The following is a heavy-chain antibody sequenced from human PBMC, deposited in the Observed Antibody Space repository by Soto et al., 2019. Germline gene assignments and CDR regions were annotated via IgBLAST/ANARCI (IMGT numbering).Heavy chain of an antibody. CDR3: ARLRGSEPDY. Sequence: SEPLSLTCTVSGGSISSSSYYWSWIRQPPGKGLEWIGSIYYSGSTYYNPSLKSRVTISVDTSKNQFSLKLSSVTAADTAVYYCARLRGSEPDYWAQGTLVTVSS. CDR1: GGSISSSSYY. CDR2: IYYSGST. J-gene: IGHJ4*02. V-gene: IGHV4-39*01.